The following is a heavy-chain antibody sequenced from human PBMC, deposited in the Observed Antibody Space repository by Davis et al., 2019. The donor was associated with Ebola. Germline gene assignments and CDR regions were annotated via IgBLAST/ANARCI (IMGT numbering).Heavy chain of an antibody. CDR2: ISAGGANR. CDR1: GFTFSNFA. J-gene: IGHJ4*02. D-gene: IGHD2-2*01. Sequence: GESLKISCAASGFTFSNFAMSWVRQAPGKGLEWVSTISAGGANRYYGDGLEGRFTISRDNSKNTLFLQMNSLRVEDTAIYYCAKDRRCLATSCYGGRDYWGQGTLVTVSS. CDR3: AKDRRCLATSCYGGRDY. V-gene: IGHV3-23*01.